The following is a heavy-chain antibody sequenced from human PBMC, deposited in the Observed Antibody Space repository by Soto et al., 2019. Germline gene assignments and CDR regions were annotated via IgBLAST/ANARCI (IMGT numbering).Heavy chain of an antibody. J-gene: IGHJ5*02. CDR2: IYWDDDK. D-gene: IGHD6-13*01. CDR1: GFSLSTSGVG. Sequence: SGPTLVNPTQTLTLTCTFSGFSLSTSGVGVGWIRQPPGKALEWLALIYWDDDKRYSPSLKSRLTITKDTSKNQVVLTMTNMDPVDTATYYCAHSHIIAAAGGNWFDPWGQGTLVTVSS. V-gene: IGHV2-5*02. CDR3: AHSHIIAAAGGNWFDP.